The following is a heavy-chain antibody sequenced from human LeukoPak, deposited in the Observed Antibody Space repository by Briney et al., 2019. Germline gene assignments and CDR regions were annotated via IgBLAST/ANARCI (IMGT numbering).Heavy chain of an antibody. Sequence: PGGSLRLSCAASGLTFDHYVMHWVRQAPGKGLEWVSLISGDCGSTYYADSVKGRLTISRDNSKNSLYLQMNSLTTEDTALYFCDKGTTMYAFDIWGQGTMVTVSS. V-gene: IGHV3-43*02. CDR1: GLTFDHYV. J-gene: IGHJ3*02. CDR2: ISGDCGST. D-gene: IGHD1-1*01. CDR3: DKGTTMYAFDI.